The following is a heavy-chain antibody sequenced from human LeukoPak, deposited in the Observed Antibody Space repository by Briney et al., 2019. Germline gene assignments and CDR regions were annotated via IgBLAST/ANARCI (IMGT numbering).Heavy chain of an antibody. CDR2: INPNSGGT. CDR3: ARDITEKSYYDILTGYYSTGFDY. J-gene: IGHJ4*02. V-gene: IGHV1-2*04. D-gene: IGHD3-9*01. Sequence: ASVKVSCKASGYTFTGYYMHWVRQAPGQGLEWMGWINPNSGGTNYAQEFQGWVTMTRDTSISTAYMELSRLRSDDTAVYYCARDITEKSYYDILTGYYSTGFDYWGQGTLVTVSS. CDR1: GYTFTGYY.